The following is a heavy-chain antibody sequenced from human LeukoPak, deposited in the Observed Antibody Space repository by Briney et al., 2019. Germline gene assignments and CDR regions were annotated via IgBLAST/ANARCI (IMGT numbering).Heavy chain of an antibody. CDR2: ISGSGGST. CDR3: AKDQMEVDYDFWSELGYMDV. J-gene: IGHJ6*03. V-gene: IGHV3-23*01. D-gene: IGHD3-3*01. CDR1: GFTVSSNY. Sequence: QPGGSLRLSCAASGFTVSSNYMSWVRQAPGKGLEWVSAISGSGGSTYYADSVKGRFTISRDNSKNTLYLQMNSLRAEDTAVYYCAKDQMEVDYDFWSELGYMDVWGQGTTVTVSS.